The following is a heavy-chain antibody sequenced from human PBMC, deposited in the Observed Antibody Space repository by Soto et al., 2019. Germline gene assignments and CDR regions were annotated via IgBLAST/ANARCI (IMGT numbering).Heavy chain of an antibody. V-gene: IGHV3-21*01. D-gene: IGHD2-2*01. J-gene: IGHJ6*02. CDR1: GFTFSSYS. CDR2: ISSSSSYI. CDR3: ARGVVVPAAMVGYYYYGMDV. Sequence: GGSLRLSCAASGFTFSSYSMNWVRQAPGKGLEWVSSISSSSSYIYYADSVKGRFTVSRDNAKNSLYLQMNSLRAEDTAVYYCARGVVVPAAMVGYYYYGMDVWGQGTTVTVSS.